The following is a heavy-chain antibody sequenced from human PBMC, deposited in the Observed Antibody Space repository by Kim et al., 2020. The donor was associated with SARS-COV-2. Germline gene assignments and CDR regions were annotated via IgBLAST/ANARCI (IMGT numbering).Heavy chain of an antibody. J-gene: IGHJ6*03. CDR2: INHSGST. CDR1: GGSFSGYY. V-gene: IGHV4-34*01. D-gene: IGHD2-8*01. CDR3: ARGTYCTNGVCSRGYYYYYMDV. Sequence: SETLSLTCAVYGGSFSGYYWSWIRQPPGKGLEWIGEINHSGSTNYNPSLKSRVTISVDTSKNQFSLKLSSVTAADTAVYYCARGTYCTNGVCSRGYYYYYMDVWGKGTTVTVSS.